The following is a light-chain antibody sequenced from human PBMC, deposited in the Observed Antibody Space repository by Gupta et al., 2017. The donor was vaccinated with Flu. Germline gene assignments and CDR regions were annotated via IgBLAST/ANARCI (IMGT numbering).Light chain of an antibody. Sequence: DIQMTQSPSTLSASVGDRVTITCRASQSISSWLAWYQQKPGKAPKLLIYKASSLESGVPSRFSGSGSGTEFTLTISSLQPDDFATYYCQQYNSFALTFGGGTKVEIK. CDR3: QQYNSFALT. V-gene: IGKV1-5*03. CDR2: KAS. J-gene: IGKJ4*01. CDR1: QSISSW.